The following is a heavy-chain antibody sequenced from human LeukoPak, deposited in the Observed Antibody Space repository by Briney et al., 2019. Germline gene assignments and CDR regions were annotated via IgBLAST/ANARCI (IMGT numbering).Heavy chain of an antibody. CDR3: ARGLGSGSYYHY. CDR2: INRGGDT. Sequence: SETLSLTCAVYGGSFSGYYWSWIRQPPGKGLEWVGEINRGGDTNYNPSLKSRVTISVDTSKNQFSLKLKSVTAANTALYYCARGLGSGSYYHYWGQGTLVTVSS. J-gene: IGHJ4*02. V-gene: IGHV4-34*01. CDR1: GGSFSGYY. D-gene: IGHD3-10*01.